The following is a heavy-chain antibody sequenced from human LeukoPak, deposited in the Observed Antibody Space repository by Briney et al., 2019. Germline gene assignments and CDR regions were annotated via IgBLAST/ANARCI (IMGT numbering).Heavy chain of an antibody. Sequence: PGGSLTLSCEDSGFTFRSYEMNWVRQAPGKGLEWIAYLSSSGSAFSYADSVKGRFTISRDNSKNTLYLQMNSLRAEDTAVYYCAKRVVGAFDIWGQGTMVTVSS. CDR3: AKRVVGAFDI. CDR1: GFTFRSYE. D-gene: IGHD2-15*01. CDR2: LSSSGSAF. V-gene: IGHV3-48*03. J-gene: IGHJ3*02.